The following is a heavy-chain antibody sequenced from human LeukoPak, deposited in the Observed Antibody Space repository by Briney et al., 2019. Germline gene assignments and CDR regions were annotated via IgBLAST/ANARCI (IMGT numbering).Heavy chain of an antibody. Sequence: GESLKISCKGSGYGFTSYWIGWVRQLPGKGLEWMGIIYPGDSDTRYSPSFQGQVTISADKSISTAYLQWSSLKASDTAMYYCARRTVTRYAWYFDLWGRGTLVTVSS. J-gene: IGHJ2*01. V-gene: IGHV5-51*01. CDR2: IYPGDSDT. D-gene: IGHD4-17*01. CDR3: ARRTVTRYAWYFDL. CDR1: GYGFTSYW.